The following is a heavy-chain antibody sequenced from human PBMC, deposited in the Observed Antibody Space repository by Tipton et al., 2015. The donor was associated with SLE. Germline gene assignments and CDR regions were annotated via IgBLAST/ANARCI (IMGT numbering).Heavy chain of an antibody. J-gene: IGHJ4*02. CDR1: GGSITTTPYY. Sequence: TLSLTCTVSGGSITTTPYYWGWVRQLPGKGLEFIGSIFYSGNTFYNPSLQSRATISVDTSRNQFSLKLTSVTAADTAVYYCARTYHFHTADNRGFDNLGQGALVTVSS. V-gene: IGHV4-39*01. CDR2: IFYSGNT. D-gene: IGHD3/OR15-3a*01. CDR3: ARTYHFHTADNRGFDN.